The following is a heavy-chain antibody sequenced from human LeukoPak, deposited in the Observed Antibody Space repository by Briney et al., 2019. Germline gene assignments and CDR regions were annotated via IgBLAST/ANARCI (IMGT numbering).Heavy chain of an antibody. CDR1: GFTFSTYG. Sequence: PGGSLRLSCVASGFTFSTYGMSWVRQAPGKGLEWVGRIKSKTDGGTTDYAAPVKGRFTISRDDSKNTLYLQMNSLKTEDTAVYYCTSSGWFAAHGGAVDYWGQGTLVTVSS. D-gene: IGHD6-19*01. CDR3: TSSGWFAAHGGAVDY. J-gene: IGHJ4*02. CDR2: IKSKTDGGTT. V-gene: IGHV3-15*01.